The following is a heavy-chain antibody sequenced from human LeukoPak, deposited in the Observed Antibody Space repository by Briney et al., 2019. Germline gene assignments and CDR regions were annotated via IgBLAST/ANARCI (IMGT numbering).Heavy chain of an antibody. D-gene: IGHD4-17*01. CDR1: GFTFSSYV. V-gene: IGHV3-23*01. J-gene: IGHJ5*02. CDR3: AKEATVTASPPFDP. Sequence: PGGSLRLSCAASGFTFSSYVMSWVRQPPGKGLEWVSGISGSGDSTDYADSVKGRFTISRDNSKNRLYLHMNSLRAEDTAVYYCAKEATVTASPPFDPWGQGTLVTVSS. CDR2: ISGSGDST.